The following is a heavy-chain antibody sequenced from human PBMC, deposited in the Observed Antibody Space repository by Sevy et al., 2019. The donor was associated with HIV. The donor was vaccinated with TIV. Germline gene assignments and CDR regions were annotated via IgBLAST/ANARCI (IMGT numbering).Heavy chain of an antibody. CDR1: GYTFTGYY. V-gene: IGHV1-2*02. Sequence: ASVKVSCKASGYTFTGYYMHWVRQAPGQGLEWMGWINPNSGGTNYAQKFQGRVTMTRDTSISTAYMELSRLRSDDTAVYYCARGDDYVWGSYRHYFDYWGQGTLVTVSS. CDR3: ARGDDYVWGSYRHYFDY. J-gene: IGHJ4*02. D-gene: IGHD3-16*02. CDR2: INPNSGGT.